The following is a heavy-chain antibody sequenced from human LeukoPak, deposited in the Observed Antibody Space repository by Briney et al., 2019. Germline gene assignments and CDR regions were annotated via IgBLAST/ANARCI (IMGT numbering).Heavy chain of an antibody. V-gene: IGHV3-23*01. CDR3: ARGAPRPF. D-gene: IGHD6-6*01. CDR1: GFTVSSNY. Sequence: PGGSLRLSCAASGFTVSSNYMSWVRQAPGKGLEWVSSISGSGVYTHYADSVRGRSTISRDTSKNTLYLQMNSLRAEDTAVYYCARGAPRPFWGQGTLVTVSS. CDR2: ISGSGVYT. J-gene: IGHJ4*02.